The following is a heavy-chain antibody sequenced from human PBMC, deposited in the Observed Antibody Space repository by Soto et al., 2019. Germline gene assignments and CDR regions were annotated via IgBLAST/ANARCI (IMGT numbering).Heavy chain of an antibody. CDR3: ARDGAVAGTEYYFDY. D-gene: IGHD6-19*01. CDR1: GFTFSSYG. Sequence: PGGSLRLSCAASGFTFSSYGIHWVRQAPGKGLEWVAVISYDGSNKYYADSVKGRFTISRDNSKNTLYLQMNSLRAEDTAVYYCARDGAVAGTEYYFDYWGQGTLVTVSS. CDR2: ISYDGSNK. V-gene: IGHV3-30-3*01. J-gene: IGHJ4*02.